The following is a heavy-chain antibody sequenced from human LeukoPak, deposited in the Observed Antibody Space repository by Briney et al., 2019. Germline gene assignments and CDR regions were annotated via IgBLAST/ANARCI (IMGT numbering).Heavy chain of an antibody. D-gene: IGHD3-10*01. CDR3: TSTSRMTYYYGSGSWISDY. CDR1: GFTFSGSG. J-gene: IGHJ4*02. CDR2: IRSKANSYAT. V-gene: IGHV3-73*01. Sequence: GGSLRLSCAASGFTFSGSGMHWDRQASGKGLEWVGRIRSKANSYATACAASVKGRFTISRDDSKNTAYLQMKSLKTEDTAVYYCTSTSRMTYYYGSGSWISDYWGQGTLVTVSS.